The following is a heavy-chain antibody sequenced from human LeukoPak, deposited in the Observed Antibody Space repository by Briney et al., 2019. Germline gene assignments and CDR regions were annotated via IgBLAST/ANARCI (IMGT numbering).Heavy chain of an antibody. CDR2: IYHSGST. CDR1: GGSISSGGYY. D-gene: IGHD6-13*01. CDR3: AREAIAATYPDY. Sequence: PSETLSLTCTVSGGSISSGGYYWSWIRQPPGKGLEWIGYIYHSGSTYYNPSLKSRVTISVDRSKNQFSLKLSSVTAADTAVYYCAREAIAATYPDYWGRGTLVTVSS. J-gene: IGHJ4*02. V-gene: IGHV4-30-2*01.